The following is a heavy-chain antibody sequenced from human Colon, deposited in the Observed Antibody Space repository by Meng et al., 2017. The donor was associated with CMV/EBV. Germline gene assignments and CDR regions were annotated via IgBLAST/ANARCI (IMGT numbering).Heavy chain of an antibody. CDR1: GYSFIGYY. V-gene: IGHV1-2*02. J-gene: IGHJ6*02. Sequence: ASVQVSCKASGYSFIGYYIHWLRQAPGRGLEWMGWINPNTGTPKYSQKFQGRVTVTRVPSISTTYMELGSLTSDDTAVYYCARGGARDYGVEVAAHWDYYYGVDVWGQGTTVTVSS. CDR2: INPNTGTP. D-gene: IGHD3-3*01. CDR3: ARGGARDYGVEVAAHWDYYYGVDV.